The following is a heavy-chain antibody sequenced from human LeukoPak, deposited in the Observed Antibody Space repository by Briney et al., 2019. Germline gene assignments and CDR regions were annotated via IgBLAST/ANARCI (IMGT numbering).Heavy chain of an antibody. CDR3: ARGVGEMAVAGYYYYYMDV. CDR2: IYYSGST. D-gene: IGHD6-19*01. J-gene: IGHJ6*03. V-gene: IGHV4-39*07. CDR1: GGFISSSSYY. Sequence: PSETLSLTCTVSGGFISSSSYYWGWIRQPPGKGLEWIGSIYYSGSTYYNPSPKSRVTISVDTSKNQFSLKLSSVTAADTAVYYCARGVGEMAVAGYYYYYMDVWGKGTTVTVSS.